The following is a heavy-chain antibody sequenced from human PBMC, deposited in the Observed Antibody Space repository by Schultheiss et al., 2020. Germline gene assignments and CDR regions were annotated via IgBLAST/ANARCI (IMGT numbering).Heavy chain of an antibody. CDR3: ARERRYGMDV. J-gene: IGHJ6*02. Sequence: SETLSLTCTVSGGSISSYYWSWIRQPPGKGLEWIGYIYYSGSTNYHPSLKSRVTISVDTSKNQFSLKLSSVTAADTAVYYCARERRYGMDVWGQGTTVTVSS. V-gene: IGHV4-59*01. CDR1: GGSISSYY. CDR2: IYYSGST.